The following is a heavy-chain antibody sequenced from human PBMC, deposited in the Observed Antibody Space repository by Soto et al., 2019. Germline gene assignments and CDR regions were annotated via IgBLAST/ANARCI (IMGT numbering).Heavy chain of an antibody. CDR1: GYTFTSYG. V-gene: IGHV1-18*04. CDR3: ARGQYQLLPSSGWYGDDAFDI. J-gene: IGHJ3*02. CDR2: ISAYNGNT. Sequence: QVQLVQSGAEVKKPGASVKVSCKASGYTFTSYGISWVRQAPGQGLEWMGWISAYNGNTNYAQKLQGRVTMTTDTSTSTAYMELRSLRSDDTAVYYCARGQYQLLPSSGWYGDDAFDIWGQGTMVAVAS. D-gene: IGHD6-19*01.